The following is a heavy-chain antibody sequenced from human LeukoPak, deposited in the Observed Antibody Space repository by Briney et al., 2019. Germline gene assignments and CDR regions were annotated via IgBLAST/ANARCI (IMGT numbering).Heavy chain of an antibody. Sequence: PGGSLRLSCAASGFTFSSYEMNWVRQAPGKGLEWVSGIGYTGDSTFYADSVKGRFTVSRDSSKNTLFLHMNSLRAEDTALYYCAKSPTVDAAFDIWGQGTMVTVSS. V-gene: IGHV3-23*01. CDR1: GFTFSSYE. D-gene: IGHD4-23*01. CDR2: IGYTGDST. CDR3: AKSPTVDAAFDI. J-gene: IGHJ3*02.